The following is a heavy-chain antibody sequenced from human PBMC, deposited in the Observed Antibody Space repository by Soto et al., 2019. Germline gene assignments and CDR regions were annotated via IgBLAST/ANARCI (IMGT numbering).Heavy chain of an antibody. CDR1: GGTFSSYA. CDR2: IIPIFGTA. J-gene: IGHJ4*02. V-gene: IGHV1-69*12. D-gene: IGHD6-19*01. Sequence: QVQLVQSGAEVKKPGSSVKVSCKASGGTFSSYAISWVRQAPGQGLEWMGGIIPIFGTANDAQKFQGRVTITADESTSTAYMALSILRSEDTAVDYCARGGSGWSFDYWGQGTLVTVSS. CDR3: ARGGSGWSFDY.